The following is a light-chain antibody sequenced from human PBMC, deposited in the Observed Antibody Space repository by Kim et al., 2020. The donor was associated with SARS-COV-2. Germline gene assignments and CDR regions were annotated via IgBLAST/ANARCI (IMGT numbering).Light chain of an antibody. CDR3: MQALQTPLT. Sequence: IVMTQSPLSLPVTPGEPASMSCRSSQSLLHSNGYKYLDWYLQKPGQSPHLLMFLGSNRASGVPDRFSGSGSGTDYTLNISRVEAEDVGFYYCMQALQTPLTFGGGTKVDIK. V-gene: IGKV2-28*01. CDR1: QSLLHSNGYKY. J-gene: IGKJ4*01. CDR2: LGS.